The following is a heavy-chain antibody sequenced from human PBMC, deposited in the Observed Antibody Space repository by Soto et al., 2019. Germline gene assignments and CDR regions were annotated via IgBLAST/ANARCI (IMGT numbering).Heavy chain of an antibody. CDR1: GGSSSNCSCY. CDR3: ASYRGALYFDP. D-gene: IGHD3-16*01. J-gene: IGHJ4*02. CDR2: IYYSAST. Sequence: SDTRRLPGTVSGGSSSNCSCYWSWIRQPPGTGLEWIGYIYYSASTNYSPSLKSRVTISADTSKNQFSLKLSSVTAADTAVYYCASYRGALYFDPWGPGILVTV. V-gene: IGHV4-61*01.